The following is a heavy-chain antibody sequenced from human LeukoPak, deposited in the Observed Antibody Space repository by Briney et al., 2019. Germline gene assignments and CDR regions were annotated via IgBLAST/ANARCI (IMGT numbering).Heavy chain of an antibody. J-gene: IGHJ4*02. Sequence: PGGSLRLSCAASGFTFNSFAMNWVRQAPGKGLEWVSSISGSDGSSHYADFVKGRFTISRDNSKNTLYLQMNSLRAEDTAVYYCAKDWWSKAMAPFDYWGQGTLVTVSS. CDR3: AKDWWSKAMAPFDY. CDR2: ISGSDGSS. CDR1: GFTFNSFA. D-gene: IGHD2-15*01. V-gene: IGHV3-23*01.